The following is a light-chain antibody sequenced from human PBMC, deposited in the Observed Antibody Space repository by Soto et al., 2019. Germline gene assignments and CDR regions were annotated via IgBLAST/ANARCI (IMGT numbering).Light chain of an antibody. V-gene: IGKV3-20*01. CDR3: HQYGYSSWT. CDR1: QSVSSNY. CDR2: ATS. Sequence: EIVLTQSPGTLSLSPGERATLSCRASQSVSSNYLAWYQQKPGQAPRLLIYATSSRATGIPDRFSGSGSGTDFTLAISRLEPEDFAVYYCHQYGYSSWTFGQGTKVEI. J-gene: IGKJ1*01.